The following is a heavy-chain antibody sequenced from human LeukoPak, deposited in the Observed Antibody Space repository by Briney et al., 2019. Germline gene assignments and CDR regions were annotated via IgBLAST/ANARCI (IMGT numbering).Heavy chain of an antibody. CDR2: ISSSSSYI. V-gene: IGHV3-21*01. CDR1: GFTFSSYS. D-gene: IGHD3-10*01. CDR3: ARAPYYYGSGSHP. J-gene: IGHJ5*02. Sequence: PGGSLRLSCAASGFTFSSYSMNWVRQAPGKGLEWVSSISSSSSYIYYADSVKGRFTVSRDNAKNSLYLQMNSLRAEDTAVYYCARAPYYYGSGSHPRGQGTLVTVSS.